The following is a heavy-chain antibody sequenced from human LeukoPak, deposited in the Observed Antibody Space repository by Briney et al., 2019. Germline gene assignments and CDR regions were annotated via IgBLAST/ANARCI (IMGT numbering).Heavy chain of an antibody. V-gene: IGHV3-30-3*01. Sequence: GGSLRLSCAASGFTFSSYAMHWVRQAPGKGLEWVAVISYDGSNKYYADSVKGRFTISRDNSKNTLYLQMNSLRAEDTAVYYCARDPGPRASAVDYWGQGTLVTVSS. J-gene: IGHJ4*02. CDR2: ISYDGSNK. CDR1: GFTFSSYA. CDR3: ARDPGPRASAVDY.